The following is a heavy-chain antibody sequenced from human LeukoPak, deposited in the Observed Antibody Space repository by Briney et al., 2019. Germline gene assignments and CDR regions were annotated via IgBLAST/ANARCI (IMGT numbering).Heavy chain of an antibody. CDR2: INTNTGNP. D-gene: IGHD3-22*01. J-gene: IGHJ6*02. CDR3: ARDLYYYDSSGYRGYYYYGMDV. CDR1: GYTFTSYA. V-gene: IGHV7-4-1*02. Sequence: ASVKVSCKASGYTFTSYAMNWVRQAPGQGLEWMGWINTNTGNPTYAQGFTGRFVFSLGTSVSTAYLQISSLKAEDTAVYYCARDLYYYDSSGYRGYYYYGMDVWGQGTTVTVSS.